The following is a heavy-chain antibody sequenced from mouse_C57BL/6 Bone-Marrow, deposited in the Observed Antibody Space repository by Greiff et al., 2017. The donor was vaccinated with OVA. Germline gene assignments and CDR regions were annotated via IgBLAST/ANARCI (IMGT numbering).Heavy chain of an antibody. CDR2: ISSGSSTI. CDR1: GFTFSDYG. J-gene: IGHJ2*01. Sequence: EVMLVESGGGLVKPGGSLKLSCAASGFTFSDYGMHWVRQAPEKGLEWVAYISSGSSTIYYADTVKGRFTISRDNAKNTLFLQMTSLRSEDTAMYYCARDLLWLREDYFDYWGQGTTLTVSS. D-gene: IGHD2-2*01. CDR3: ARDLLWLREDYFDY. V-gene: IGHV5-17*01.